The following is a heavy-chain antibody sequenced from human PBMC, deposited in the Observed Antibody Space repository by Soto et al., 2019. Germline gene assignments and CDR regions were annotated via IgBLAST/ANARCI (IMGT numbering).Heavy chain of an antibody. CDR1: GFTFSSYG. D-gene: IGHD5-12*01. J-gene: IGHJ4*02. V-gene: IGHV3-30*18. CDR3: AKDPFSGYGY. Sequence: QVQLVESGGGVVQPGRSLRLSCAASGFTFSSYGMHWVRQAPGKGLEWVAVISYDGSNKYYADSVKGRFTISRDNSKNTLYLQINSLRAEDTAVYYCAKDPFSGYGYWGQGTLVTVSS. CDR2: ISYDGSNK.